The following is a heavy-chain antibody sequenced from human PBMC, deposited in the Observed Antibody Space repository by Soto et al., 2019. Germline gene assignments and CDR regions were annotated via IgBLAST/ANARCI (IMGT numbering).Heavy chain of an antibody. Sequence: PGGSLRLSCAACGFTFSSYAMSWVRQAQGKGLEWVSAISGSGGSTYYADSVKGRFTISRDNSKNTLYLQMNSLRAEDTAVYYCAKARDFWSGYLTLFDYWGQGTLVTVSS. D-gene: IGHD3-3*01. CDR3: AKARDFWSGYLTLFDY. CDR2: ISGSGGST. J-gene: IGHJ4*02. V-gene: IGHV3-23*01. CDR1: GFTFSSYA.